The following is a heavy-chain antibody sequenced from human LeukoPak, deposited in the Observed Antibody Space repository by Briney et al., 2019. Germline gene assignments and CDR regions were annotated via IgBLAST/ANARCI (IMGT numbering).Heavy chain of an antibody. D-gene: IGHD1-26*01. CDR1: GFTVSSNY. V-gene: IGHV3-53*01. CDR2: IYSGGGT. J-gene: IGHJ4*02. Sequence: GGSLRLSCAASGFTVSSNYMSWVRQAPGKGLEWVSVIYSGGGTDYADSVKGRFTISRDSSKNTLYLQMNSLRAEDTAVYYCARADSGRYYSDYWGQGTLVTVSS. CDR3: ARADSGRYYSDY.